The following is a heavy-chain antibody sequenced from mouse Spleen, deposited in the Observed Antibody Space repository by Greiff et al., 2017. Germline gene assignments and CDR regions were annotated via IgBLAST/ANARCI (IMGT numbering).Heavy chain of an antibody. Sequence: EVKLMESGGGLVKLGGSLKLSCAASGFTFSSYAMSWVRQTPEKRLEWVATISSGGGNTYYPDSVKGRFTISRDNAKNTLYLQMSSLKSEDTAMYYCARNYGSSYFDYWGQGTTLTVSS. CDR2: ISSGGGNT. J-gene: IGHJ2*01. CDR3: ARNYGSSYFDY. D-gene: IGHD1-1*01. CDR1: GFTFSSYA. V-gene: IGHV5-9*04.